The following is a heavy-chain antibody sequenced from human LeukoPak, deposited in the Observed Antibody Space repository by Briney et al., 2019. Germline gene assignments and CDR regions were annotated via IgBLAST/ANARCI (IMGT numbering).Heavy chain of an antibody. CDR1: GYTFTSYA. V-gene: IGHV7-4-1*02. D-gene: IGHD3-22*01. J-gene: IGHJ4*02. Sequence: ASVKVSCKASGYTFTSYAMNWMRQAPGQGLDWMGWINTNTGNPTYAQGFTGRLVFSLDTSVSTAYLQISSLKAEDTAVYYCAIPEYYYDSSGSALYYYFDYWGQGTLVTVSS. CDR2: INTNTGNP. CDR3: AIPEYYYDSSGSALYYYFDY.